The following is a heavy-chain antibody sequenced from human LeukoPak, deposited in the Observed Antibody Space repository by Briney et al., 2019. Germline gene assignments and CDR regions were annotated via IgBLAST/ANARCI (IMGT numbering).Heavy chain of an antibody. D-gene: IGHD6-13*01. Sequence: GESLKISCKHSEYSFPNYCIGWVRQMPGKGLEWMGIIYPDDSDTRYSPSFQGQVTISADKSISTAYLQWSSLKASDTAMYYCAIGRGGQQLGDYWGQGTLVTVSS. V-gene: IGHV5-51*01. J-gene: IGHJ4*02. CDR1: EYSFPNYC. CDR3: AIGRGGQQLGDY. CDR2: IYPDDSDT.